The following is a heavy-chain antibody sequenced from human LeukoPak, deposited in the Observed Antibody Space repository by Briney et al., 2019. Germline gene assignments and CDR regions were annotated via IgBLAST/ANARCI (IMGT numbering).Heavy chain of an antibody. CDR2: IYHSGST. CDR3: ARSYGSKWYLDY. Sequence: SQTLSLTCTVSGGSISSGGYYWSWIRQPPGKGLEWIGYIYHSGSTYYNPSLKSRVTISVDKSKNQLSLKVNSVTAADTAVYYCARSYGSKWYLDYWGQGALVTVSS. J-gene: IGHJ4*02. CDR1: GGSISSGGYY. D-gene: IGHD6-13*01. V-gene: IGHV4-30-2*01.